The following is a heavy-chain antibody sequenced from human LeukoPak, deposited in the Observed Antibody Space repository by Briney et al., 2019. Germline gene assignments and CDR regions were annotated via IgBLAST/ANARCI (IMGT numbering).Heavy chain of an antibody. Sequence: SETLSLTCTVSGVSISNYYWNWIRQPPGTALEWIGYVYFTASTNYNPSLKSRVTLSIDTSKSQLSLKLSSVTAADTAVYYCARWRSSAHYWDSWGQGTLSPSPQ. CDR2: VYFTAST. V-gene: IGHV4-59*01. CDR1: GVSISNYY. J-gene: IGHJ4*02. CDR3: ARWRSSAHYWDS. D-gene: IGHD3-22*01.